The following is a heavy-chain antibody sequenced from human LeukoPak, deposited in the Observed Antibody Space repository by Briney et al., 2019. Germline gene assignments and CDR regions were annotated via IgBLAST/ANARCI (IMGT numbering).Heavy chain of an antibody. J-gene: IGHJ4*02. CDR2: LNPNSGDT. Sequence: GASVKVSCTASGYTFTGYYVHWVRQAPGQGLEWRGRLNPNSGDTNYAQKFQGRVTMTRDTSISTAYMELSRLRSDDTAVYYCARDYCGGDCFPDYWGQGPLVPVSS. D-gene: IGHD2-21*02. CDR3: ARDYCGGDCFPDY. CDR1: GYTFTGYY. V-gene: IGHV1-2*06.